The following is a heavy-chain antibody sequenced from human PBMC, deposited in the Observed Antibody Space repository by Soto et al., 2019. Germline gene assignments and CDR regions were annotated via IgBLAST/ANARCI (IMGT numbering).Heavy chain of an antibody. CDR2: ISYDGSNK. CDR3: AKDGNHCDGGRCHGLDV. CDR1: GFTFSSYA. Sequence: PGGSLRLSCAASGFTFSSYAMHRVRQAPGTGLERGAVISYDGSNKYYADSVKGRFTISRDNSKNTLHLQMNSLRAGDTAVYCCAKDGNHCDGGRCHGLDVWGQGTTVTVSS. J-gene: IGHJ6*02. D-gene: IGHD2-15*01. V-gene: IGHV3-30-3*01.